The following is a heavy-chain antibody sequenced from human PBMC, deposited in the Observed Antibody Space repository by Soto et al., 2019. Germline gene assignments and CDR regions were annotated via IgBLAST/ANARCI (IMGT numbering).Heavy chain of an antibody. D-gene: IGHD1-26*01. CDR1: GFTFSSYA. CDR2: ISGSGGST. CDR3: AKYLSYLCELRVDY. V-gene: IGHV3-23*01. Sequence: PGGSLRLSCASSGFTFSSYAMSWVGQAPGKGLEWVSAISGSGGSTYYADSVKGRFTISRENSKNTRYLQMNSLRAYDTALYFCAKYLSYLCELRVDYWGQATLVTVSS. J-gene: IGHJ4*02.